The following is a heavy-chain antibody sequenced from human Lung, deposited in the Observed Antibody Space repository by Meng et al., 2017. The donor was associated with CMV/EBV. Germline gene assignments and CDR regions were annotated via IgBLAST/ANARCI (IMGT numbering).Heavy chain of an antibody. CDR3: AKASSSWPLCY. J-gene: IGHJ4*02. CDR1: GFTFSSYA. V-gene: IGHV3-23*01. CDR2: ISGSGGST. Sequence: GGSLRLXXAASGFTFSSYAMSWVRQAPGKELEWVSAISGSGGSTYYADSVKGRFTISRDNSKNTLYLQMNSLRAEDTAVYYCAKASSSWPLCYWGQGTMVTVAS. D-gene: IGHD6-13*01.